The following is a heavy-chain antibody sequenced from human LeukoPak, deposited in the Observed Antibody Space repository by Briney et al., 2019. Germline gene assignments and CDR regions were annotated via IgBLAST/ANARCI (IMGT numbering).Heavy chain of an antibody. J-gene: IGHJ5*02. CDR3: ARNTAVATSRSWFDP. V-gene: IGHV4-59*08. D-gene: IGHD6-19*01. Sequence: SETLSLTCTVSGGSVTNYYWSWIRQPPGKGPEWIGYSDYSGSSTYNPSLKSRVTMSVDTSKNQFSLRLSSVTAADTAVYYCARNTAVATSRSWFDPWGQGTLVTVSS. CDR2: SDYSGSS. CDR1: GGSVTNYY.